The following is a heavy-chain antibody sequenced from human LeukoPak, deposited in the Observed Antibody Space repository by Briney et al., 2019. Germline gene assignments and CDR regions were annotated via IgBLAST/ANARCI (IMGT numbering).Heavy chain of an antibody. CDR1: GGSFSGHY. D-gene: IGHD3-22*01. CDR3: ARGLFMIVVVHPLPFDP. V-gene: IGHV4-34*01. CDR2: INHSGST. J-gene: IGHJ5*02. Sequence: SGTLSLTCAVYGGSFSGHYWSWIRQPPGKGLEWIGEINHSGSTNYNPSLKSRVTISVDTSKNQFSLKLSSVTAADTAVYYCARGLFMIVVVHPLPFDPRGQGTLVTVSS.